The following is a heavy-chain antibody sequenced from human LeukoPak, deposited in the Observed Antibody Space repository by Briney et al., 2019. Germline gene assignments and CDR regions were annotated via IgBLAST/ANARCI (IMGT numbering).Heavy chain of an antibody. D-gene: IGHD5-24*01. V-gene: IGHV3-9*03. CDR1: GFTFDDYA. J-gene: IGHJ4*02. CDR2: ISWNSGSI. Sequence: PGRSLRLSCAASGFTFDDYAMHWVRQAPGKGLEWVSGISWNSGSIGYADSVKGRFTISRDNAKNSLYLQIHSLRVEDMALYYCAKRGPGRDFDYWGQGTLVTVSS. CDR3: AKRGPGRDFDY.